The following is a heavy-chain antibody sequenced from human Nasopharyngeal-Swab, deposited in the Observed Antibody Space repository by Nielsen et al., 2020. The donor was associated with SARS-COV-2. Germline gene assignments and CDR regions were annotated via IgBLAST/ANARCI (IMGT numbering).Heavy chain of an antibody. CDR3: ARDRVPLHSGSYSLYYYYYMDV. V-gene: IGHV1-69*01. CDR2: IIPIFGTA. J-gene: IGHJ6*03. Sequence: WVRQAPGQGLEWMGGIIPIFGTANYAQKFQGRVTITADESTSTAYMELSSLRSEDTAVYYCARDRVPLHSGSYSLYYYYYMDVWGKGTTVTVSS. D-gene: IGHD1-26*01.